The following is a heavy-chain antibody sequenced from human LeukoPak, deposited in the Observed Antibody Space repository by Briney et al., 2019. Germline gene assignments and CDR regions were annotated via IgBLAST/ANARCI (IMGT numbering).Heavy chain of an antibody. CDR3: ARDRYEDSSSSVFDY. CDR2: ISTFNGNT. D-gene: IGHD6-6*01. V-gene: IGHV1-18*01. CDR1: GYTFMTYG. Sequence: GASVKVSCKASGYTFMTYGISWVRQAPGQGLEWMGWISTFNGNTYYAQNLQGRLTMTTDTSTSTAYMELTNLRSDDTALYYCARDRYEDSSSSVFDYWGQGTLVTVSS. J-gene: IGHJ4*02.